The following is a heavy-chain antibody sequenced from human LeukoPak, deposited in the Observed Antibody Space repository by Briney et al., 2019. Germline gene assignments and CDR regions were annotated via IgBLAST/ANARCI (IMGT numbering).Heavy chain of an antibody. V-gene: IGHV3-48*03. CDR3: ARDQNYDSSGYPDY. J-gene: IGHJ4*02. Sequence: PGGSLRLSCAASGFTFSSYEMNWVRQAPGKGLEWVSYISSSGSAIYYADSVKGRFTFSRDNAKNSLYLQMNSLRAEDTAVYYCARDQNYDSSGYPDYWGQGTLVTVSS. CDR2: ISSSGSAI. D-gene: IGHD3-22*01. CDR1: GFTFSSYE.